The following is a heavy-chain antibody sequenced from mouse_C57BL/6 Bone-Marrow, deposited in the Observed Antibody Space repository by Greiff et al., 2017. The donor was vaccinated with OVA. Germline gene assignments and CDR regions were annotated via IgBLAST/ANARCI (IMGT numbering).Heavy chain of an antibody. CDR3: VVLLLSSHWYFDV. V-gene: IGHV10-1*01. CDR1: GFSFNTYA. D-gene: IGHD1-1*01. CDR2: IRSKSNNYAT. J-gene: IGHJ1*03. Sequence: EVQGVESGGGLVQPKGSLKLSCAASGFSFNTYAMNWVRQAPGKGLEWVARIRSKSNNYATYYADSVKDRFTISIDDSESMLYLQMNNLKTEDTAMYYCVVLLLSSHWYFDVWGTGTTVTVSA.